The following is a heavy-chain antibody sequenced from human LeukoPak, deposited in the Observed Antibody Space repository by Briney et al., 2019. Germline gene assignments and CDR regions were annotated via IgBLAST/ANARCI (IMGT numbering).Heavy chain of an antibody. Sequence: GGSLRLSCAASGFTFSNYAMSWVRQAPGKGLEWVSAISGSGGNTYYAESVKGRFTIARDNSKNTLFLQMNSLRDEDTALYKCAKDFTRGIQYGYGIFDNWGQGNLVTVSS. V-gene: IGHV3-23*01. CDR3: AKDFTRGIQYGYGIFDN. D-gene: IGHD5-18*01. CDR2: ISGSGGNT. CDR1: GFTFSNYA. J-gene: IGHJ5*02.